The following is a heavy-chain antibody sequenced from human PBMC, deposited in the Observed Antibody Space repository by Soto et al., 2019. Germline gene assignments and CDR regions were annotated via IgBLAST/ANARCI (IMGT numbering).Heavy chain of an antibody. CDR1: GGSFSGYY. CDR3: ARGPRYYDYVWGSYRPYYYYYGMDV. Sequence: PSETLSLTCAVYGGSFSGYYWSWIRQPPGKGLEWIGEINHSGSTNYNPSLKSRVTISVDTSKNQFSLKLSSVTAADTAVYYCARGPRYYDYVWGSYRPYYYYYGMDVWGQGTTVTVSS. D-gene: IGHD3-16*02. CDR2: INHSGST. J-gene: IGHJ6*02. V-gene: IGHV4-34*01.